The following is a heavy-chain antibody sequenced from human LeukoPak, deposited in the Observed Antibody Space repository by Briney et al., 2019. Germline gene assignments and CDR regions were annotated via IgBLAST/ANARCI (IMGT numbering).Heavy chain of an antibody. Sequence: ASVKVSCKASGYTFTSYDINWVRQATGQGLEWMGWMNPNSGNTGYAQKFQGRVTMTRNTSISTAYMELSSPRSEDTAVYYCARGRIQVWPMVYWGQGTLVTVSS. CDR2: MNPNSGNT. D-gene: IGHD5-18*01. V-gene: IGHV1-8*01. CDR1: GYTFTSYD. CDR3: ARGRIQVWPMVY. J-gene: IGHJ4*02.